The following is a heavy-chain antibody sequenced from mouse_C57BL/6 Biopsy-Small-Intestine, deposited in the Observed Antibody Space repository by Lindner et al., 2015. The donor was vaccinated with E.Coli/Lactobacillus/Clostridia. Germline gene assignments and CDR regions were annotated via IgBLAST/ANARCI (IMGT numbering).Heavy chain of an antibody. CDR3: ARRSLDGYYLDY. D-gene: IGHD2-3*01. J-gene: IGHJ2*01. CDR2: IDPEDGET. Sequence: VQLQESGPELVKPGASVKLSCKASGYTFTGYYMHWVKQKTEQGLEWIGRIDPEDGETKYAPKFQGKATITADTSSNTTYLQLSSLTSEDTAMYYCARRSLDGYYLDYWGQGTTLTVSS. V-gene: IGHV14-2*01. CDR1: GYTFTGYY.